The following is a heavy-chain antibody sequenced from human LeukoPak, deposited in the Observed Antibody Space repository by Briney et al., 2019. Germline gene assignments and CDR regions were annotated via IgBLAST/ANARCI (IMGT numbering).Heavy chain of an antibody. CDR1: GFTFSSYG. J-gene: IGHJ3*02. CDR3: AADLYSGSYGSSAFDI. D-gene: IGHD1-26*01. CDR2: IRYDGSNK. V-gene: IGHV3-30*02. Sequence: PGGSLRLSCAASGFTFSSYGMHWVRQAPGKGLEWVAFIRYDGSNKYYADSVKGRFTISRDNSKNTLYLQMNSLRAEDTAVYYCAADLYSGSYGSSAFDIWGQGTMVTVSS.